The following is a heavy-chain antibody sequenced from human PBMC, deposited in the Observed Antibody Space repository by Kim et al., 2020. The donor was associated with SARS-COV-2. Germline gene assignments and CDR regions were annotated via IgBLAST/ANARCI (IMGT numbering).Heavy chain of an antibody. D-gene: IGHD6-19*01. V-gene: IGHV3-33*01. Sequence: SYADSVKGRFTISRDNSKNTLYLQMNTLRGEDTAVYYCVRQGVAGSFDYWGQGTLVTVSS. J-gene: IGHJ4*02. CDR3: VRQGVAGSFDY.